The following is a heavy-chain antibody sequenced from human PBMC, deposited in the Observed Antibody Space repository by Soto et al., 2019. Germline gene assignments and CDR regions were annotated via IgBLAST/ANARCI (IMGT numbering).Heavy chain of an antibody. J-gene: IGHJ4*02. V-gene: IGHV4-30-4*01. CDR1: GGSISSGDYY. D-gene: IGHD2-15*01. CDR2: IYYSGST. CDR3: ARATLLVEGTAPFDY. Sequence: KPSETLSLTCAVSGGSISSGDYYWSWIRQPPGKGLEWIGYIYYSGSTYYNPSLKSRVTISVDTSKNQFSLKLSSVTAADTAVYYCARATLLVEGTAPFDYWGQGTLVTV.